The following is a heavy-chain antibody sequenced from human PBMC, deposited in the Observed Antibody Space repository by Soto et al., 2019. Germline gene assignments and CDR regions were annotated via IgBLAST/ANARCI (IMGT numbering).Heavy chain of an antibody. V-gene: IGHV1-18*04. J-gene: IGHJ6*02. CDR2: ISAYNGNT. D-gene: IGHD3-3*01. CDR3: ARESGPYYDFWSGYYPRVGEDYYYYGMDV. CDR1: GYTFTSYG. Sequence: ASVKVSCKASGYTFTSYGISGVRQAPGQGLEWMGWISAYNGNTNYAQKLQGRVTMTTDTSTSTAYMELKSLRSDDTAVYYCARESGPYYDFWSGYYPRVGEDYYYYGMDVWGQGTTVTVSS.